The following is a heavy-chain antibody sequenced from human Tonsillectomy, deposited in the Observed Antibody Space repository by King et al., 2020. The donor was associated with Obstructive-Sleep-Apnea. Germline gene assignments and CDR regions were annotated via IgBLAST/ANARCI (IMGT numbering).Heavy chain of an antibody. CDR2: MNPNSGNT. CDR3: ARAWYNSSWTLRGFGP. V-gene: IGHV1-8*01. J-gene: IGHJ5*02. D-gene: IGHD6-13*01. CDR1: GYTFTSYD. Sequence: VQLVESGAEVKKPGASVKVSCKASGYTFTSYDINWVRQATGQGLEWMGWMNPNSGNTGYAQKFQGRVTITRNNSINTAYMELSSLTSEDTAVYYCARAWYNSSWTLRGFGPWGQGTLVTVSS.